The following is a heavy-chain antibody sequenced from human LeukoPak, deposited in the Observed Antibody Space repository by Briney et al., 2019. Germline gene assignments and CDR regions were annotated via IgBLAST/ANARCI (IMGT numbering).Heavy chain of an antibody. J-gene: IGHJ4*02. Sequence: GGSLRLSCAASGFTFSSYWMHWVRQAPGKGLVWVSRINSDGSNTNYADSVKGRFTISRDNAKNTLYLRMNSLRAKDTAMYYCARVQWDLPPYWGQGTLVTVSS. V-gene: IGHV3-74*01. CDR3: ARVQWDLPPY. CDR1: GFTFSSYW. CDR2: INSDGSNT. D-gene: IGHD1-26*01.